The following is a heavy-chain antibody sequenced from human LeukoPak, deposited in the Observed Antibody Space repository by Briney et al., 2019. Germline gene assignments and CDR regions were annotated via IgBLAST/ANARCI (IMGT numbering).Heavy chain of an antibody. V-gene: IGHV1-2*02. Sequence: ASVKVSCKASGYTFTTDGISWVRQAPGQGLEWMGWISPNSGDTGFAQKFQGRVTMTRDTSISTAYLELSRLRSDDTAVYYCVRSGYNWGFDYWGQGTLVTVSS. CDR3: VRSGYNWGFDY. D-gene: IGHD1-1*01. J-gene: IGHJ4*02. CDR1: GYTFTTDG. CDR2: ISPNSGDT.